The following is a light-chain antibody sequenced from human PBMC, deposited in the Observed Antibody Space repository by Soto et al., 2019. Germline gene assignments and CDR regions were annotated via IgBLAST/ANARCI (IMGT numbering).Light chain of an antibody. CDR1: QSVNSY. J-gene: IGKJ5*01. Sequence: EIVLKQCPGTLSLSRGERATLSCRASQSVNSYLAWYQQKPGQAPRLLIYDASNRAAGIPARFSGSGSGTDFTLTISSLEPEDFAVYYCQQRSDWPPITFGQGTRLEIK. V-gene: IGKV3-11*01. CDR2: DAS. CDR3: QQRSDWPPIT.